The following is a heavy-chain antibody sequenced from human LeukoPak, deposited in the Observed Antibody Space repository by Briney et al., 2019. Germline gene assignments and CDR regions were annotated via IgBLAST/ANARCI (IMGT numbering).Heavy chain of an antibody. J-gene: IGHJ4*02. CDR3: ARDLTTAGTSY. Sequence: GGSLRLSCAASGFTFSSYAMHWVRQAPGKGLEWVAVISYDGSNKYSADSVKGRFTISKVNSQNTLYLQINSLRAEDTAVYYCARDLTTAGTSYWGQGTLVTVSS. D-gene: IGHD1-7*01. CDR1: GFTFSSYA. V-gene: IGHV3-30*01. CDR2: ISYDGSNK.